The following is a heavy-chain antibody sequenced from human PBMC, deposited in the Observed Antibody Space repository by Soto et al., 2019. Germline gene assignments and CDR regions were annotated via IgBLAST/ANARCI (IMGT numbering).Heavy chain of an antibody. CDR2: IYYSGST. V-gene: IGHV4-39*01. D-gene: IGHD6-6*01. CDR1: GGSISSSSYY. J-gene: IGHJ6*03. Sequence: SETLSLTCTVSGGSISSSSYYWGWIRQPPGKGLEWIGSIYYSGSTYYNPSLKSRVTISVDTSKNQFSLKLSSVTAADTAVYYCAYIAPRHYYYYYMDVWGKGTTVTVSS. CDR3: AYIAPRHYYYYYMDV.